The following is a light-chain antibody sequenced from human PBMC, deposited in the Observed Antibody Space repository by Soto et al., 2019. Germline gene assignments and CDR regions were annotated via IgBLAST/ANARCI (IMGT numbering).Light chain of an antibody. CDR1: QSISSY. J-gene: IGKJ1*01. Sequence: DIKMTQSPSSLSASVGDRVTITFRASQSISSYLNWYQQKPGKAPKLLIYAASSLQSGVPSRFSGSGSGTDFTLTISSLQPEDFATYYCQQSYSTPWTFGQGTNVDIK. V-gene: IGKV1-39*01. CDR3: QQSYSTPWT. CDR2: AAS.